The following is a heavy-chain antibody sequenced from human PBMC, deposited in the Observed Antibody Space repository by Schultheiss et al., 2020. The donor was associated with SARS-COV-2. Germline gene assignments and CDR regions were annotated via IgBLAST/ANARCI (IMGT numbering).Heavy chain of an antibody. D-gene: IGHD1-1*01. CDR2: IFYTGIT. CDR3: ARGGDWNPLDY. J-gene: IGHJ4*02. Sequence: SETLSLTCSVSGGSITNGGYYWSWVRQHPGKGLEWIGCIFYTGITYYNASLKSRVTISVDTSKNQFSLKLTSVTAADTAVYYCARGGDWNPLDYWGQGTLVTVSS. CDR1: GGSITNGGYY. V-gene: IGHV4-31*03.